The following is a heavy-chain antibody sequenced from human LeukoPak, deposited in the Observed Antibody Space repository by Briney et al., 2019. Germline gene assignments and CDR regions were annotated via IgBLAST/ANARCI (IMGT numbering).Heavy chain of an antibody. Sequence: GSLRLSCAASGFSFSSHAMSWVRQPPGKGLEWIGEINHSGSTNYNPSLKSRVTISVDTSKNQFSLKLSSVTAADTAVYYCARVSRRPDYWGQGTLVTVSS. CDR2: INHSGST. CDR3: ARVSRRPDY. V-gene: IGHV4-34*01. CDR1: GFSFSSHA. J-gene: IGHJ4*02.